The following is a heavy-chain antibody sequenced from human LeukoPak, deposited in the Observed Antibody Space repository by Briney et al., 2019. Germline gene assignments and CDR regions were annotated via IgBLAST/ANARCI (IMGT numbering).Heavy chain of an antibody. J-gene: IGHJ4*02. CDR1: GFTFGDYA. V-gene: IGHV3-49*01. CDR2: IRSKPYGGTT. Sequence: GGSLRLSCTASGFTFGDYAMSWFRQAPGKGLEWVGFIRSKPYGGTTEYAASVKGRFTISRDGSKSIAYLQMNSLKTEDTAVYSCSRDHIQLWLSDYWGQGTLVTVSS. D-gene: IGHD5-18*01. CDR3: SRDHIQLWLSDY.